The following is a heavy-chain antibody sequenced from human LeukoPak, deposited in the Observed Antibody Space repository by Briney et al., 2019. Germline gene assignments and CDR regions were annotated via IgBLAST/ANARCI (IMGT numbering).Heavy chain of an antibody. CDR3: ARQVIPDY. J-gene: IGHJ4*02. V-gene: IGHV3-33*01. CDR2: IWSDENNK. CDR1: GFTFSTYG. D-gene: IGHD2-21*01. Sequence: HPGRSLRLSCAASGFTFSTYGMHWVRQAPGKGLEWVATIWSDENNKYYADSVKGRFTISRDNSKNTLYLQMNRLRAEDTAVYYCARQVIPDYWGQGTLVTVSS.